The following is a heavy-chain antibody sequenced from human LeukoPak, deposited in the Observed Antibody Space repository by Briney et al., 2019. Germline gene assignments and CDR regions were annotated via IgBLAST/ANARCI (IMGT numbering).Heavy chain of an antibody. CDR2: IWYDGSNK. CDR3: ARDRGVSYFDY. CDR1: QFTFSNHG. D-gene: IGHD3-10*01. Sequence: GGSLRLSCAASQFTFSNHGMHWVRQAPGKGLEWVAVIWYDGSNKYYADSVKGRFTISRDNSQNTLYLQMNSLRAEDTAVYYCARDRGVSYFDYWGEGTQVTVSS. J-gene: IGHJ4*02. V-gene: IGHV3-33*01.